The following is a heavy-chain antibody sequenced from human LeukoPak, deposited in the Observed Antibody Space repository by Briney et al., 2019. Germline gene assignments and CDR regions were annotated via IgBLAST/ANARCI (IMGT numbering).Heavy chain of an antibody. CDR1: GFTFSHFG. J-gene: IGHJ4*02. Sequence: GGSLRLSCVGSGFTFSHFGVHWVRQAPGKGLEWVAVISYNGHYDYHGESVKGRFTISRDNSKNTVSLQMDNLRLEDTAVYYCVRGGSPPTSTWSLDEWGQGTLVSVSS. V-gene: IGHV3-30*03. CDR2: ISYNGHYD. D-gene: IGHD2/OR15-2a*01. CDR3: VRGGSPPTSTWSLDE.